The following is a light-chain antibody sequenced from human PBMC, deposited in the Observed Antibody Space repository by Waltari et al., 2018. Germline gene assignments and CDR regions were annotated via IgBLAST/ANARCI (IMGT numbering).Light chain of an antibody. V-gene: IGKV3-15*01. CDR1: QRVSAN. J-gene: IGKJ4*01. Sequence: EIVMTQSPATLSVSPGERATLSCRASQRVSANLAWYQQKPGQAPRLLIYGVSTRATGIPARFSGSGSGTEFTLTISSLQSEDFAIYYCQQYQNWPPGEDTFGGGTKVEIK. CDR3: QQYQNWPPGEDT. CDR2: GVS.